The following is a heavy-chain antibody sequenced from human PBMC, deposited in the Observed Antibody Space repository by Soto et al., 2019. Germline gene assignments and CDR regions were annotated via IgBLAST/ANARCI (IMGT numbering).Heavy chain of an antibody. Sequence: AASVKVSCKASGYTFTSYAMHWVRQAPGQRLEWMGWINAGNGNTKYSQKFQGRVTITRDTSASTAYMELSSLRSEDTAVYYCARGKQWLDYYGMDVWGQGTTVTVSS. CDR3: ARGKQWLDYYGMDV. D-gene: IGHD6-19*01. J-gene: IGHJ6*02. CDR2: INAGNGNT. V-gene: IGHV1-3*01. CDR1: GYTFTSYA.